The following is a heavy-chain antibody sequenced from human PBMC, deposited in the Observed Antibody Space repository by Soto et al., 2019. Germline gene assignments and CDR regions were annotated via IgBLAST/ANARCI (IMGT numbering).Heavy chain of an antibody. V-gene: IGHV3-23*01. CDR3: ATSGAPPDTIFGVVIIPVGLDY. CDR2: ISGSGGST. Sequence: GGSLRLSCAASGFTFSSYAMSWVRQAPGKGLEWVSAISGSGGSTYYADSVKGRFTISRDNSKNTLYLQMNSLRAEDTAVYYCATSGAPPDTIFGVVIIPVGLDYWGQGTLVTVSS. D-gene: IGHD3-3*01. CDR1: GFTFSSYA. J-gene: IGHJ4*02.